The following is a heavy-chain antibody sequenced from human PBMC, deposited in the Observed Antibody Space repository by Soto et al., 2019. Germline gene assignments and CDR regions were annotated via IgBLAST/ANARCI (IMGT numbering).Heavy chain of an antibody. V-gene: IGHV3-30-3*01. Sequence: PGGSLRLSCAAPGFTFSSYAMHWVRQAPGKGLEWVAVISYDGSNKYYADSVKGRFTISRDNSKNTLYLQMNSLRAEDTAVYYCARDTTIFAWGGMDVWGQGTTVTVSS. D-gene: IGHD3-3*01. CDR2: ISYDGSNK. J-gene: IGHJ6*02. CDR1: GFTFSSYA. CDR3: ARDTTIFAWGGMDV.